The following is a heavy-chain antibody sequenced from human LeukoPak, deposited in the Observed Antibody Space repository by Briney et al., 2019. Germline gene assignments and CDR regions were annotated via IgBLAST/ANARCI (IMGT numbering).Heavy chain of an antibody. CDR3: SNKYYADSVKARFTISRDNYKNTMYLQMNSLRAEETAVYYCEKVPRGEYYYYYMDV. D-gene: IGHD3-22*01. V-gene: IGHV3-30*02. Sequence: GGSLRLSCAASGFTFSSYGMHWVRQAPGKGLEWVAFIRYDGSNKFYADPVKGRFTISRDNSKNTVYLQMNSPRAEDTGGYDGSNKYYADSVKARFTISRDNYKNTMYLQMNSLRAEETAVYYCEKVPRGEYYYYYMDVWGKGPTVTVSS. CDR2: IRYDGSNK. CDR1: GFTFSSYG. J-gene: IGHJ6*03.